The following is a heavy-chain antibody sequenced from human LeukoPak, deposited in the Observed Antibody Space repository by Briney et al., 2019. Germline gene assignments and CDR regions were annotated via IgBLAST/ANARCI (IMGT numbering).Heavy chain of an antibody. J-gene: IGHJ3*02. V-gene: IGHV3-23*01. CDR2: ISGSGGST. Sequence: GGSLRLSCAASGFTFSSYAMSWVRQAPGKGLEWVSAISGSGGSTYYADSVKDRFTISRDNSKNTLYLQMNSLRAEDTAVYYCANLRGTYNAFDIWGQGTMVTVSS. CDR1: GFTFSSYA. D-gene: IGHD3-16*01. CDR3: ANLRGTYNAFDI.